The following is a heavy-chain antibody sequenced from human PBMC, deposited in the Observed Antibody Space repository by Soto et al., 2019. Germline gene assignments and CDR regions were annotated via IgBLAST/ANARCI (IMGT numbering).Heavy chain of an antibody. J-gene: IGHJ4*02. V-gene: IGHV3-30*18. CDR1: GFTFSSYA. D-gene: IGHD2-15*01. Sequence: SLRLSCAASGFTFSSYAMHWVRQAQGEGLEWVAIISFDGSSKFYTDSVKGRFTISRDNSKNTLYLEMSSLRADDTAVYFCAKDLSSCSGGSCYQHDGSDNWGQETLVTVSS. CDR3: AKDLSSCSGGSCYQHDGSDN. CDR2: ISFDGSSK.